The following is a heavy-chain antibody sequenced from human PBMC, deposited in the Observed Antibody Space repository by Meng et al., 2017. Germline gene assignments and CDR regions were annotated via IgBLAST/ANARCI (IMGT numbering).Heavy chain of an antibody. CDR2: ISRNSGSI. CDR3: AKDTGYSYGYEWGYYFDY. D-gene: IGHD5-18*01. Sequence: SLKISCAASGFTFDDYAMHWVRQAPGEGLEWGSGISRNSGSIGDADSVKGRFTISRDNATTSLYLQMNMLRAEYTALYYCAKDTGYSYGYEWGYYFDYWGQGTLVTVSS. J-gene: IGHJ4*02. CDR1: GFTFDDYA. V-gene: IGHV3-9*01.